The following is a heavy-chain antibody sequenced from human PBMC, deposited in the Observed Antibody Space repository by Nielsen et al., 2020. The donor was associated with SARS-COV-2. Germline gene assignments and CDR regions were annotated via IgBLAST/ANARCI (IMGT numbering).Heavy chain of an antibody. CDR1: GYTFTSYG. Sequence: PSVKVSCKASGYTFTSYGISWVRQAPGQGLEWMGWISAYNGNTNYAQKLQGRVTMTTDTSTSTAYMELRSLRSDDTAVYYCARDCSGGSCYLWYYYYGMDVWGQGTTVTVSS. D-gene: IGHD2-15*01. J-gene: IGHJ6*02. CDR3: ARDCSGGSCYLWYYYYGMDV. V-gene: IGHV1-18*01. CDR2: ISAYNGNT.